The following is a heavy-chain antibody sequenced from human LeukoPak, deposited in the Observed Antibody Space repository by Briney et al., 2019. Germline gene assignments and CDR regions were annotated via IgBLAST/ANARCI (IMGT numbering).Heavy chain of an antibody. CDR3: ARSKDAEYFQH. Sequence: GESLKISCKTSGYNFMNYWIGWVRQMPGKGLEWMGIIYPGDSDTRYSPSFQGQVTILVDKSINTAYLQWSSLKASDTAMYYCARSKDAEYFQHWGQGTLVTVSS. CDR2: IYPGDSDT. J-gene: IGHJ1*01. V-gene: IGHV5-51*01. CDR1: GYNFMNYW.